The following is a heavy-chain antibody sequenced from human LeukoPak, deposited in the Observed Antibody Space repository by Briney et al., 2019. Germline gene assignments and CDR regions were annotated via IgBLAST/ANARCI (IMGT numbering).Heavy chain of an antibody. D-gene: IGHD3-9*01. CDR3: ARQVGILTGYSLDY. CDR1: GFTFSSYG. V-gene: IGHV3-30*02. Sequence: PGGSLRLSCTASGFTFSSYGMHWVRQAPGKGLEWVAFIRYDGSNKYYADSVKGRFTISRDNSKNTLYLQMNSLRAEDTAVYYCARQVGILTGYSLDYWGQGTLVTVSS. CDR2: IRYDGSNK. J-gene: IGHJ4*02.